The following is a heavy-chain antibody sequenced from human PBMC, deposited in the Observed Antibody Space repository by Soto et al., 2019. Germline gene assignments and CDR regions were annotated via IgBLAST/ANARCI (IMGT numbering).Heavy chain of an antibody. J-gene: IGHJ6*04. CDR1: GFTFSSYD. D-gene: IGHD3-3*01. Sequence: GGSLRLSCAASGFTFSSYDMHWVRQATGKGLEWVSAIGTAGDTYYPGSVKGRFTISRENAKNSLYLQMNSLRAGDTAVYYCARSYYDFWSGYDAAPPFVDVWGKGTTVTVSS. V-gene: IGHV3-13*01. CDR3: ARSYYDFWSGYDAAPPFVDV. CDR2: IGTAGDT.